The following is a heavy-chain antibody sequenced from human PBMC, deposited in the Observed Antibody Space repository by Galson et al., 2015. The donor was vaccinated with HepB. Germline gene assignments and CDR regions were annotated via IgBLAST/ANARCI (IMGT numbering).Heavy chain of an antibody. D-gene: IGHD3-3*01. CDR2: IIPLFGTA. J-gene: IGHJ4*02. CDR1: GGTFSTYA. Sequence: SVKVSCKASGGTFSTYAISWVRQAPGQGLEWVGGIIPLFGTAHYSQKFQDRVTITADKSTSTAYMELSSLRSEDTAVYYCARDQNDDFWSGSAYWGQGTLVTVSS. V-gene: IGHV1-69*06. CDR3: ARDQNDDFWSGSAY.